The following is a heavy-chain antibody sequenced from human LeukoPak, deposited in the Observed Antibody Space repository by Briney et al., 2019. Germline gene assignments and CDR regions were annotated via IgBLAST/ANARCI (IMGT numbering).Heavy chain of an antibody. CDR3: ARGGRYYDFWSGYYYFDY. D-gene: IGHD3-3*01. V-gene: IGHV1-69*06. Sequence: ASVKVSCKASGGTFSSYAISWVRQAPGQGLEWMGGIIPIFGTANYAQKFQGRVTITADKSTSTAYMELSSLRSEDTAVYYCARGGRYYDFWSGYYYFDYWGQGTLVTVSS. CDR1: GGTFSSYA. CDR2: IIPIFGTA. J-gene: IGHJ4*02.